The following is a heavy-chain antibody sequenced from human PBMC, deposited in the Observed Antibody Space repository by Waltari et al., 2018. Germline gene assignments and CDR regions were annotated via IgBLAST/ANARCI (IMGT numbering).Heavy chain of an antibody. D-gene: IGHD5-12*01. CDR3: AREGIGYDYYNWFDP. J-gene: IGHJ5*02. V-gene: IGHV1-2*06. CDR2: INPNSGGK. CDR1: GYTFTGYY. Sequence: QVQLVQSGAEVKKPGASVKVSCKASGYTFTGYYMHWVRQAPGQGLEWMGRINPNSGGKNYAQKFQGRVTMTRDTSISTAYMELSRLRSDDTAVYYCAREGIGYDYYNWFDPWGQGTLVTVSS.